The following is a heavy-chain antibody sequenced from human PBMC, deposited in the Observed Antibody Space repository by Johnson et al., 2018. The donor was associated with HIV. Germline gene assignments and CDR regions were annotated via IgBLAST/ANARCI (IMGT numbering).Heavy chain of an antibody. CDR3: ARDTPFDI. Sequence: QVQLVESGGGVVQPGRSLRLSCAASGFTFSSYGMHWVRQAPGKGLEWVAVIWYDGSNKYYADSVKGRFTISRDNSKNTLFLLMSSLRAEDTAVYYCARDTPFDIWGQGTMVTVSS. CDR1: GFTFSSYG. J-gene: IGHJ3*02. V-gene: IGHV3-33*01. CDR2: IWYDGSNK.